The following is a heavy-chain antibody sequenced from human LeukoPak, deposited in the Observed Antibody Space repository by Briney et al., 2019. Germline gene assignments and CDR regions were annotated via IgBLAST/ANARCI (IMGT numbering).Heavy chain of an antibody. J-gene: IGHJ4*02. CDR3: AREEGGVLVY. D-gene: IGHD4/OR15-4a*01. V-gene: IGHV3-23*01. CDR2: ISGSGGST. CDR1: GFTFSSYA. Sequence: GGSLRLSCAASGFTFSSYAMRWVRQAPGKGLEWVSGISGSGGSTYYADSVKGRFTIARDNSKNTLYLQMNSLRAEDTAVYYCAREEGGVLVYWGQGTLVTVSS.